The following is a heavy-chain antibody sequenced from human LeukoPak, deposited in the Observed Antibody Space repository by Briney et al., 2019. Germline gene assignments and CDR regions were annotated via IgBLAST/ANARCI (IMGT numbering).Heavy chain of an antibody. CDR1: GGSFSGYY. CDR2: INHSGST. CDR3: ARFPGYSSSHHDY. V-gene: IGHV4-34*01. Sequence: SETLSLTCAVYGGSFSGYYWSWIRQPPGKGLEWIGEINHSGSTNYNPSLKSRVTISVDTSKNQFSLKLSSVTAAATAVYYCARFPGYSSSHHDYWGQGTLVTVSS. J-gene: IGHJ4*02. D-gene: IGHD6-13*01.